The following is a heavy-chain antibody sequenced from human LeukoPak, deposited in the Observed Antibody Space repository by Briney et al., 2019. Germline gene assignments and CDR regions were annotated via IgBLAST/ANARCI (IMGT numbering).Heavy chain of an antibody. V-gene: IGHV3-23*01. J-gene: IGHJ4*02. CDR1: GLTFGSYT. Sequence: GGSLRLSCAASGLTFGSYTMSWVRQAPGKELEWVSGITATGSRTYYADSVKGRFSISRDSSKNTLYLQLNSLRADDTALYYCATSMGGGNIDYWGQGTLVTVSS. D-gene: IGHD3-16*01. CDR3: ATSMGGGNIDY. CDR2: ITATGSRT.